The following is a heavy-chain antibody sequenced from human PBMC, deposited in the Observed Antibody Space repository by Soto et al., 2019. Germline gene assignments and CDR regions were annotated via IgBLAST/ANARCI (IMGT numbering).Heavy chain of an antibody. CDR3: VIVGWLQFSGFDY. D-gene: IGHD5-12*01. V-gene: IGHV3-64D*06. CDR1: GFTFSSYA. J-gene: IGHJ4*02. CDR2: ISSNGGST. Sequence: EVQLVESGGGLVPGGSLRLSCSASGFTFSSYAMHWVRQAPGKGLEYVSAISSNGGSTYYADSVKGRFTISRDNSKTTLYLQRSSLRAEDTAVYYCVIVGWLQFSGFDYWGQGTLVPVSS.